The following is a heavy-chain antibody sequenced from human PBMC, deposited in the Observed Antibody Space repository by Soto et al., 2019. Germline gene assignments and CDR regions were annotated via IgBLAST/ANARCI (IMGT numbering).Heavy chain of an antibody. D-gene: IGHD1-26*01. CDR2: IIPILGIA. V-gene: IGHV1-69*02. J-gene: IGHJ3*02. CDR3: ARLIVGATTNAFDI. Sequence: GASVKVSCKASGGTSSSYTISWVRQAPGQGLEWMGRIIPILGIANYAQKFQGRVTITADKSTSTAYMELSSLRSEDTAVYYCARLIVGATTNAFDIWGQGTMVTVSS. CDR1: GGTSSSYT.